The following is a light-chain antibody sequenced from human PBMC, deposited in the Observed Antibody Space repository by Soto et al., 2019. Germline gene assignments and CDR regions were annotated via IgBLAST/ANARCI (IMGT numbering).Light chain of an antibody. J-gene: IGKJ1*01. CDR3: QHNNTYPWT. V-gene: IGKV1-5*01. CDR2: DVS. Sequence: DIQMTQSPSILSASVGDTVTITCRASQTITSWLAWYQQKAGKPPKLLIYDVSTLESGVPSRFSGSGSGTEFTLTIGSLQPDDFATYYCQHNNTYPWTFGQGTKVXIK. CDR1: QTITSW.